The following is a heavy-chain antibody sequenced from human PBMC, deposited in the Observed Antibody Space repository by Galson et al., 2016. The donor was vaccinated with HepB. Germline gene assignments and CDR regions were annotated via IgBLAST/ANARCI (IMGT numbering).Heavy chain of an antibody. CDR3: ARAHYGVLPLDY. D-gene: IGHD4-17*01. V-gene: IGHV3-33*01. J-gene: IGHJ4*02. CDR1: GFTFSNYG. CDR2: IYSDGSKI. Sequence: SLRLSCAASGFTFSNYGFHWARHTPAKGLEWVAFIYSDGSKIYYGNSVKGRFTISRDSSKHTVYLEMNSLRAEDTAVYYCARAHYGVLPLDYWGQGTLVTVSA.